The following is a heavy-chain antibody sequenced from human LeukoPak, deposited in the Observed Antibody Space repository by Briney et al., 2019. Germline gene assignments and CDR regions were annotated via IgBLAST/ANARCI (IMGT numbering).Heavy chain of an antibody. CDR3: ARGTTFPTFYGSGSRKVLDY. Sequence: PSETLSLTCTVSGGSISSSDYYWGWVRQPPGKGLEWIGSIFYSGAAHCNPSLKSRVTISVDTSKNQFSLKLSSVTAADTAVYYCARGTTFPTFYGSGSRKVLDYWGQGTLVTVSS. J-gene: IGHJ4*02. CDR2: IFYSGAA. CDR1: GGSISSSDYY. V-gene: IGHV4-39*07. D-gene: IGHD3-10*01.